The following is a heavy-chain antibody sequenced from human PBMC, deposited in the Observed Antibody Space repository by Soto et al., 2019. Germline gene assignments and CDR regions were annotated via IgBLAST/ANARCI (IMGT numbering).Heavy chain of an antibody. CDR3: ARRVGTWPFHFDY. CDR2: IYPGDSET. J-gene: IGHJ4*02. V-gene: IGHV5-51*01. Sequence: PGESLKISCEGSGYRFTNYWIGWVRQMPGKGLEWMGIIYPGDSETRYSPPFEGRVTISVDTSINTAYVQWSSLQASDTAIYYCARRVGTWPFHFDYWGQGTLVTSPQ. CDR1: GYRFTNYW.